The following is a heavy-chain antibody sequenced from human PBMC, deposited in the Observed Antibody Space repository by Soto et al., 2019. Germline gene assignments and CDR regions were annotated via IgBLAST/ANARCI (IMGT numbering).Heavy chain of an antibody. CDR3: AKGGGYNFINYFDY. D-gene: IGHD5-12*01. V-gene: IGHV3-23*01. CDR2: ISGSGGST. Sequence: SLRLSCSASGFTFSSYAMSWVRQAPGKGLEWVSAISGSGGSTYYADSVKGRFTISRDNSKNTLYLQMNSLRAEDTAVYYCAKGGGYNFINYFDYWGQGTLVTVSS. CDR1: GFTFSSYA. J-gene: IGHJ4*02.